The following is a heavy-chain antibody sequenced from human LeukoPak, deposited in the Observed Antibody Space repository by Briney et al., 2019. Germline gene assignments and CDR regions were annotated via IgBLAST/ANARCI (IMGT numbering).Heavy chain of an antibody. J-gene: IGHJ3*02. CDR2: IFYSGST. Sequence: SETLSLTCTVSGYSISSGYYWGWVRQPPGKGLEWIGNIFYSGSTYYSPSLKSPVTISLDTSRNQFSLKLNSVTAADTAVYYCAKSNGYGLVDIWGKGTMVTVSS. CDR3: AKSNGYGLVDI. D-gene: IGHD3-10*01. V-gene: IGHV4-38-2*02. CDR1: GYSISSGYY.